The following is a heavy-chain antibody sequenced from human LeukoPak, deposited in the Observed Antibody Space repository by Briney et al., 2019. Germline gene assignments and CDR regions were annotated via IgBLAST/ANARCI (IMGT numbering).Heavy chain of an antibody. Sequence: PGGSLRLSCAASGFTFSSYSMNWVRQAPGKGLEWVSYISSSGSTIYYADSVKGRFTISRDNAKNSLYLQMNSLRAEDTAVYYCARVDMGSGWFDYWGQGTLVTVSS. CDR1: GFTFSSYS. CDR2: ISSSGSTI. D-gene: IGHD6-19*01. J-gene: IGHJ4*02. V-gene: IGHV3-48*04. CDR3: ARVDMGSGWFDY.